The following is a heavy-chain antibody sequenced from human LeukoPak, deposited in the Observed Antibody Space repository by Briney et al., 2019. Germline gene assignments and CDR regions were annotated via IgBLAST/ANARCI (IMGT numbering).Heavy chain of an antibody. V-gene: IGHV4-4*07. J-gene: IGHJ4*02. CDR2: IYTSGST. CDR1: GGSISSYY. D-gene: IGHD3-3*01. Sequence: PSETLSLTCTVSGGSISSYYWSWIRQPAGKGLEWVGRIYTSGSTNYNPSLKSRVTMSVDTSKNQFSLKLSSVTAADTAVYYCARDDFWSGYYTGGLWGQGTLVTVSS. CDR3: ARDDFWSGYYTGGL.